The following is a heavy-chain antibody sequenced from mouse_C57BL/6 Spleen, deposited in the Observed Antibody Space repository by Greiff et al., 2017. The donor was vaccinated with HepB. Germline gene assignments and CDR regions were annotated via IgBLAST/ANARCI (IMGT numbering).Heavy chain of an antibody. V-gene: IGHV1-64*01. J-gene: IGHJ1*03. D-gene: IGHD2-5*01. CDR2: IHPNSGST. Sequence: LQEPGAELVKPGASVKLSCKASGYTFTSYWMHWVKQRPGQGLEWIGMIHPNSGSTNYNEKFKSKATLTVDKSSSTAYMQLSSLTSEDSAVYYCATSPIVTTPYWYFDVWGTGTTVTVSS. CDR1: GYTFTSYW. CDR3: ATSPIVTTPYWYFDV.